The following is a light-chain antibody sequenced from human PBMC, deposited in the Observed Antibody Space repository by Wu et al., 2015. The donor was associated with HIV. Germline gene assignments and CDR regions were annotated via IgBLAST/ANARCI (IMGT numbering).Light chain of an antibody. CDR1: QGVSRD. CDR2: AAS. CDR3: QQSYSTPWT. V-gene: IGKV1-39*01. Sequence: DIQMTQSPSSLSASVGDTVTITCRASQGVSRDLAWYQHKAGKAPKLLIYAASSLQSGVPSRFSGSGSGTDFTLTISSLQPEDFATYYCQQSYSTPWTFGQGTKLEIK. J-gene: IGKJ2*02.